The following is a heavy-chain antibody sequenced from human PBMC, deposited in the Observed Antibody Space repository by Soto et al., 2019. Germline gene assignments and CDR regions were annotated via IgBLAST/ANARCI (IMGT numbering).Heavy chain of an antibody. J-gene: IGHJ5*02. D-gene: IGHD3-3*01. V-gene: IGHV1-18*01. CDR3: ARDLYDFWSGYYQPKNWFDP. CDR1: GYTFTSYG. Sequence: GASVKVSCKASGYTFTSYGISWVRQAPGQGLEWMGWISAYNGNTNYAQKLQGRVTMTTDTSTSTAYMELRSLRSDDTAVYYCARDLYDFWSGYYQPKNWFDPWGQGTLVTVS. CDR2: ISAYNGNT.